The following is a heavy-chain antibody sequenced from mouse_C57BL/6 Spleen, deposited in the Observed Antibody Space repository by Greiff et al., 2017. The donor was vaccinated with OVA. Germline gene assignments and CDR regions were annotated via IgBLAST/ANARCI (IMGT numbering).Heavy chain of an antibody. CDR3: ARGEFTRGMDY. V-gene: IGHV1-50*01. CDR2: IDPSDSYT. D-gene: IGHD2-12*01. J-gene: IGHJ4*01. CDR1: GYTFTSYW. Sequence: QVQLQQPGAELVKPGASVKLSCKASGYTFTSYWMQWVKQRPGQGLEWIGEIDPSDSYTNYNQKFKGKATLTVDTPSSTAYMQLSSLTSEDSAVYYCARGEFTRGMDYWGQGTSVTVSS.